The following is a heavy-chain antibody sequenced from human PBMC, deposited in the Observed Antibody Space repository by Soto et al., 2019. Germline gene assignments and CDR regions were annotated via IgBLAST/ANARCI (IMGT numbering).Heavy chain of an antibody. Sequence: GGSLILSCAASGFTFSSYCMHWVRQAPGKGLEWVAVIWYDGSNKYYADSVKGRFTISRDNSKNTLYLQMNSLRAEDTAVYYCARDVYCSGGSCYSNYYYGMDVWGQGTTVTVSS. V-gene: IGHV3-33*01. J-gene: IGHJ6*02. CDR3: ARDVYCSGGSCYSNYYYGMDV. CDR2: IWYDGSNK. CDR1: GFTFSSYC. D-gene: IGHD2-15*01.